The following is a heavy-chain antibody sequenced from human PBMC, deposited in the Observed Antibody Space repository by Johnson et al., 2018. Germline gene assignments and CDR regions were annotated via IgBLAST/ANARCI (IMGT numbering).Heavy chain of an antibody. J-gene: IGHJ6*03. D-gene: IGHD4-17*01. Sequence: EVQLLESGGGLVQPGGSLRLSCAASGFTFSSYAMTWVRQAPGKGLEWVPVISGSGGSTYYADAVQGRFTHSRDNSKNPLDLQMNSPRADDTAVYYCAKMGGDYVSYYYYYMDVWGKGTTVTVSS. CDR1: GFTFSSYA. CDR3: AKMGGDYVSYYYYYMDV. CDR2: ISGSGGST. V-gene: IGHV3-23*01.